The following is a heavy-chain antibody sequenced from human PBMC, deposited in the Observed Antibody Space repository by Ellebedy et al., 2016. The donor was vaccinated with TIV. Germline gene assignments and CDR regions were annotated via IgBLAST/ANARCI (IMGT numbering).Heavy chain of an antibody. CDR2: VNGGGLVI. V-gene: IGHV3-23*01. D-gene: IGHD3-10*01. CDR1: GYTFSSDA. Sequence: GESLKISCAASGYTFSSDAMSWVRPARGKGPLWVAGVNGGGLVIAYADSVKGRFTISRDNSKNTLDLQMNSLRVEDTAVYYCASSRYHYYVGNTIFAYWGQGTLVTVSS. CDR3: ASSRYHYYVGNTIFAY. J-gene: IGHJ4*02.